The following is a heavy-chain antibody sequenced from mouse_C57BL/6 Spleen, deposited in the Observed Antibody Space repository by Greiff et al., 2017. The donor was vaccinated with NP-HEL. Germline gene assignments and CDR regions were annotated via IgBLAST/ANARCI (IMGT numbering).Heavy chain of an antibody. D-gene: IGHD1-1*01. CDR1: GYTFTSYW. Sequence: VQLQQPGAELVKPGASVKLSCKASGYTFTSYWMHWVKQRPGQGLEWIGMIHPNSGSTNYNEKFKSKATLTVDKSSSTAYMQLSSLTSEDSAVYYCASPLLLRSLDYWGQGTTLTVSS. CDR2: IHPNSGST. V-gene: IGHV1-64*01. J-gene: IGHJ2*01. CDR3: ASPLLLRSLDY.